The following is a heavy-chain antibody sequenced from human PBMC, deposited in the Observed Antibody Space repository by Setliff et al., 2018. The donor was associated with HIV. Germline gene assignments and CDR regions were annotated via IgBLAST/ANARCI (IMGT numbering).Heavy chain of an antibody. CDR3: AKGAGFYGDYTFDY. V-gene: IGHV4-59*11. J-gene: IGHJ4*02. CDR1: GASISSHY. Sequence: SETLSLTCTVSGASISSHYWSWIRQSPGRELEWIGYIYSTRSTNYNPSLQSRVSISMDASKNKFSLKVTSVTSADTAVYYCAKGAGFYGDYTFDYWGQGHRVTVSS. CDR2: IYSTRST. D-gene: IGHD4-17*01.